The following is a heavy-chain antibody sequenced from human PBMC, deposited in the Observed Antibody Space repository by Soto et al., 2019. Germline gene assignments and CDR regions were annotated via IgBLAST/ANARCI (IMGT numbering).Heavy chain of an antibody. CDR2: IYWDDDK. Sequence: QITLKESGPTLVKPTQTLTLTCTFSGFSLSTSGVGVGWIRQPPGKALECLALIYWDDDKRYSPSLKSRLTITKDTSKNQVVLTMTNMDPVDTATYYCAHRLWDNSCYWDVGYFDSWGQGTLVTVSS. J-gene: IGHJ4*02. D-gene: IGHD2-15*01. V-gene: IGHV2-5*02. CDR1: GFSLSTSGVG. CDR3: AHRLWDNSCYWDVGYFDS.